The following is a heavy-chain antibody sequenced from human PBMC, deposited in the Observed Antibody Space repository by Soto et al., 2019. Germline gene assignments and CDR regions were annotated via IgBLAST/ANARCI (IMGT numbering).Heavy chain of an antibody. D-gene: IGHD5-12*01. CDR1: GGTFSSYT. Sequence: QVQLVQSGAEVKKPGSSVKVSCKASGGTFSSYTISWVRQAPGQGLEWMGRIIPILGIANYAQKFQGRVTITADKSTSTAYMELSSLRSEDTAVYYCARAQGGYSGYDPHFDYWGQGTLVTVSS. V-gene: IGHV1-69*02. CDR3: ARAQGGYSGYDPHFDY. J-gene: IGHJ4*02. CDR2: IIPILGIA.